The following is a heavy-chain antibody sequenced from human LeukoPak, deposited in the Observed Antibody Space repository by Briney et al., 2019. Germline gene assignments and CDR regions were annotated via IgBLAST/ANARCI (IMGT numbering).Heavy chain of an antibody. CDR2: INPSGGST. D-gene: IGHD2-15*01. J-gene: IGHJ4*02. CDR1: GYTLTSYY. Sequence: ASVRVSCKASGYTLTSYYMHSVRQAPGQGREWMGIINPSGGSTSYAQKFQGRVTMTRDTSTSTVYMELSSLRSEDTAVYYCAVLGYCSGGSCHPHDVFDYWGQGTLVTVSS. V-gene: IGHV1-46*01. CDR3: AVLGYCSGGSCHPHDVFDY.